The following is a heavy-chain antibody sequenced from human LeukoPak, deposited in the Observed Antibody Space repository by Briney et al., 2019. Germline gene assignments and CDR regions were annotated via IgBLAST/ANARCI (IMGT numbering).Heavy chain of an antibody. CDR2: IYTTGST. J-gene: IGHJ4*02. CDR1: GGSISSDY. Sequence: SETLSLTCTVSGGSISSDYWSWIRQPAGKGLEWIGRIYTTGSTNYSPSLKSRVTMSVDTSKNQFSLKLSSVTAADTAVYYCARGKWLGDFDYWGQGTLVTVSS. CDR3: ARGKWLGDFDY. D-gene: IGHD6-19*01. V-gene: IGHV4-4*07.